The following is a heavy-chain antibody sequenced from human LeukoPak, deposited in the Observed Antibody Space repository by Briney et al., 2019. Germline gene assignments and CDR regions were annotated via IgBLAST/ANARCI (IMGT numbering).Heavy chain of an antibody. J-gene: IGHJ4*02. V-gene: IGHV3-48*03. Sequence: GGSLRLSCVASGFTFSSYEMSWIRQAPGKGLEWISYITDDGETTYYGDSVRGQFVISRDNAKNSLYLQLNSPGVQDTAVYYCVRKGNFDTWGQETLVTVSS. CDR2: ITDDGETT. CDR3: VRKGNFDT. CDR1: GFTFSSYE.